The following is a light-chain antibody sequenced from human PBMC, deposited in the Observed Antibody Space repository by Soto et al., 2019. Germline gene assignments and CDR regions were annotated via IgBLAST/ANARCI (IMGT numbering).Light chain of an antibody. Sequence: EIVLTQSPGTLSLSPGEMATPSCRAIQSVRSNNLAWYQQKPGQAPRLLIYGATSRATGIPDRFSGSGSGTDFTLTISRLEPEDFAVYSCQQYGSLPPTFGQGTKVEIK. CDR1: QSVRSNN. V-gene: IGKV3-20*01. CDR2: GAT. J-gene: IGKJ1*01. CDR3: QQYGSLPPT.